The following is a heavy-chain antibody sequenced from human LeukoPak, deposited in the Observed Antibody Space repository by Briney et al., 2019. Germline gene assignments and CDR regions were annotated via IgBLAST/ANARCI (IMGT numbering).Heavy chain of an antibody. D-gene: IGHD2-2*01. CDR1: GGSISSYY. CDR2: IYYSGST. CDR3: ARGPMIVVPANYYYYYGMDV. Sequence: KPSETLSLTCTVSGGSISSYYWSWIRQPPGKGLEWIGYIYYSGSTNYNPSLKSRVTISVDTSKNQFSLKLSSVTAADTAVYYCARGPMIVVPANYYYYYGMDVWGQGTTVTVSS. V-gene: IGHV4-59*01. J-gene: IGHJ6*02.